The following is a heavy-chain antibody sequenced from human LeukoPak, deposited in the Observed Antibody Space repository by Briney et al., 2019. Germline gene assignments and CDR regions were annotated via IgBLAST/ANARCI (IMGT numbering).Heavy chain of an antibody. J-gene: IGHJ4*02. V-gene: IGHV3-53*01. CDR3: ASTGSGYGERHFDY. D-gene: IGHD3-22*01. Sequence: PGGSLRLSCVASGSSVSSNYMSWVRQAPGKGLEWVSVIYTGGNTYYADSVKGRFAISRDNAKNTLYLQMNSLRAEDTAVYYCASTGSGYGERHFDYWGQGTLVTVSS. CDR2: IYTGGNT. CDR1: GSSVSSNY.